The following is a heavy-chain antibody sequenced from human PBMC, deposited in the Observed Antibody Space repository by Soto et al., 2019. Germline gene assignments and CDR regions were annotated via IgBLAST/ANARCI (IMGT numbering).Heavy chain of an antibody. CDR1: GDSVSSNSAA. CDR2: TYYRSKWYN. V-gene: IGHV6-1*01. J-gene: IGHJ4*01. D-gene: IGHD4-17*01. CDR3: AREGTGYGDYVGAGGFGY. Sequence: QVQLQQSGPGLVKPAQTLSLTCAISGDSVSSNSAAWNWISQSPSRGLEWLGRTYYRSKWYNDYEESVKSRVTINPDTSKNQFSLQLNSGTPEDTAVYYCAREGTGYGDYVGAGGFGYGGHGTLVAVGS.